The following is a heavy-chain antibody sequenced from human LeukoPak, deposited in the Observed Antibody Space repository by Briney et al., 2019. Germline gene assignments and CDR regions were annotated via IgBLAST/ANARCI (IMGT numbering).Heavy chain of an antibody. CDR3: ARQPEDFSSSWMFGGFDY. D-gene: IGHD6-13*01. V-gene: IGHV4-39*01. CDR1: GGSISSSSYY. CDR2: TYYSGST. Sequence: PSETLSLTCTVSGGSISSSSYYWGWIRHPPGKGLEWIGGTYYSGSTYYNPSLKSRVTISVDTSKNQFSLKLSSVTAADTAVYYCARQPEDFSSSWMFGGFDYWGQGTLVTVSS. J-gene: IGHJ4*02.